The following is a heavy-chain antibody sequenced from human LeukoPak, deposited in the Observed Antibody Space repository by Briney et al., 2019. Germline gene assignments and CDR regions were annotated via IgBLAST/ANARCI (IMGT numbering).Heavy chain of an antibody. Sequence: GESLKISCEGSGYNFATYWIGWVRQMPGKGLEWMGTINPGDSDTKYSPSFQGQVTISADKSISTVYLQWSSLKASDTAMYYCARREGSDYYRVDYWGQGTLVTVSS. CDR2: INPGDSDT. CDR1: GYNFATYW. J-gene: IGHJ4*02. D-gene: IGHD4-17*01. V-gene: IGHV5-51*01. CDR3: ARREGSDYYRVDY.